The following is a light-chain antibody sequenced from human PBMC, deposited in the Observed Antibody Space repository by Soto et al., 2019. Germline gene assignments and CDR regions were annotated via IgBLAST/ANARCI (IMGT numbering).Light chain of an antibody. CDR1: QSVVTN. CDR2: GAS. CDR3: QQYNNWPPWT. Sequence: IVVTQSPATLSVSQGERATLSCRASQSVVTNLAWYQQKPGQDPRLLIYGASTRANGIPARFSGSGSETEFTLTISSLLDEDSAVYFCQQYNNWPPWTFGQGTKVDIK. V-gene: IGKV3-15*01. J-gene: IGKJ1*01.